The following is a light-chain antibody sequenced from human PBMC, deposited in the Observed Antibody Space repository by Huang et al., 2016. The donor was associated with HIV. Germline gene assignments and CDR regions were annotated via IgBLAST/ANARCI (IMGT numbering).Light chain of an antibody. J-gene: IGKJ1*01. CDR3: HQYNNWPPWT. V-gene: IGKV3-15*01. Sequence: EIGMTQSPATLSVSPGERATLFCRASQSISSNLAWYQQKPGQAPRILIYGASTRATGIPARFSGSGSGTEFTLTINSLQSEDFAVYYCHQYNNWPPWTFGQGTRVEIK. CDR1: QSISSN. CDR2: GAS.